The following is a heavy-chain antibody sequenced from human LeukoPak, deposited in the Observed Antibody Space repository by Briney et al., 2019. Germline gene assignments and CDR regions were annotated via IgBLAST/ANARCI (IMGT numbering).Heavy chain of an antibody. Sequence: GASVKVSCKASGGTFSSYAISWVRQAPGQGLEWMGGIIPIFGTANYAQKFQGRVTITTDESTSTAYMELGSLRSEDTAVYYCARDRDSGSYGGAFDIWGQGTMVTVSS. V-gene: IGHV1-69*05. CDR1: GGTFSSYA. D-gene: IGHD1-26*01. CDR3: ARDRDSGSYGGAFDI. J-gene: IGHJ3*02. CDR2: IIPIFGTA.